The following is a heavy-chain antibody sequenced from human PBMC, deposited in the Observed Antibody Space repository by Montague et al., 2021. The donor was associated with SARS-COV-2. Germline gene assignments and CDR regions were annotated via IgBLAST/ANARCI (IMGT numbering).Heavy chain of an antibody. CDR3: VAGGLYDGAF. J-gene: IGHJ4*02. Sequence: SLRLSCAASGFAFSSYAMHWVRQAPGKGLEWVTLISYDGSKKWXXXSLNGRFTISRDNSKNTLYLQMNSLRAEDTAIFYCVAGGLYDGAFWGQGTLVTVSS. CDR1: GFAFSSYA. CDR2: ISYDGSKK. V-gene: IGHV3-30*04. D-gene: IGHD4/OR15-4a*01.